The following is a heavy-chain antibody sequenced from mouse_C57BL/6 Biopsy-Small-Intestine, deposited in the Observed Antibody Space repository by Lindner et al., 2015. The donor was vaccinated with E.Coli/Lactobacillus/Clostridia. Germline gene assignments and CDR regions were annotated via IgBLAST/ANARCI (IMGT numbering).Heavy chain of an antibody. V-gene: IGHV1-15*01. Sequence: VQLQESGAELVRPGASVTLSCKASGYTFTDYEMHWVKQTPVHGLEWIGAIDPETGGTAYNQKFKGKAILTADKSSSTAYMELRSLTSEDSAVYYCTRYYGNYYAMDYWVKEPQSPSPQ. J-gene: IGHJ4*01. CDR3: TRYYGNYYAMDY. D-gene: IGHD2-1*01. CDR1: GYTFTDYE. CDR2: IDPETGGT.